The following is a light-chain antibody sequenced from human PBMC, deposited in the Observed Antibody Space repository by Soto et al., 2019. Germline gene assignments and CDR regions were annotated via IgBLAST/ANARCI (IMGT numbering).Light chain of an antibody. CDR3: KQDYSTLAT. CDR1: QSVSSSY. V-gene: IGKV3D-7*01. Sequence: EIVMTQSPATLSVSPGERATLSCRASQSVSSSYLAWYQQKPGQAPRLLIYGAYSRATGIQDRFSGSGSGTEFTLTITGLQLEDFATYYCKQDYSTLATFGQGTRLEIK. CDR2: GAY. J-gene: IGKJ5*01.